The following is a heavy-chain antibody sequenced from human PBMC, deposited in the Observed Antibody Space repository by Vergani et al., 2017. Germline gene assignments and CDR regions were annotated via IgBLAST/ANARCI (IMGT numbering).Heavy chain of an antibody. V-gene: IGHV3-21*01. CDR2: ISSSSSYI. CDR3: ARDMIGVVVITNCFDY. Sequence: WVLSISSSSSYIYYADSVKGRFTISRDNAKNSLYLQMNNLRAEDTAVYYCARDMIGVVVITNCFDYWGQGTLVTVSS. J-gene: IGHJ4*02. D-gene: IGHD3-22*01.